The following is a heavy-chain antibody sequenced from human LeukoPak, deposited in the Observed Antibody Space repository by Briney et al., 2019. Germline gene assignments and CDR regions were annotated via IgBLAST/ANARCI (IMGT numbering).Heavy chain of an antibody. CDR1: GGTFSSYA. CDR3: ARDLHYYGSGSYYDSNWFDP. CDR2: IIPILGIA. V-gene: IGHV1-69*04. D-gene: IGHD3-10*01. J-gene: IGHJ5*02. Sequence: ASVTVSCKASGGTFSSYAISWVRQAPGQGLEWMGRIIPILGIANYAQKFQGRVTITADKSTSTAYMELSSLRSEDTAVYYCARDLHYYGSGSYYDSNWFDPWGQGTLVTVSS.